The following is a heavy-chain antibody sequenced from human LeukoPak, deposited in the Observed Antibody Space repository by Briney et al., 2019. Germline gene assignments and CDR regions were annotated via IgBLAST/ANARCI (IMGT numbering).Heavy chain of an antibody. Sequence: PSETLSLTCTVSGGSISSSSYYWGWIRQPPGKGLEWIGSIYYSGSTYYNPSLKSRVTISVDTSKNQFSLKLSSVTAADTAVYYCARHTVVTPDAFDIWGQGTMVTVSS. CDR3: ARHTVVTPDAFDI. CDR1: GGSISSSSYY. CDR2: IYYSGST. V-gene: IGHV4-39*01. J-gene: IGHJ3*02. D-gene: IGHD4-23*01.